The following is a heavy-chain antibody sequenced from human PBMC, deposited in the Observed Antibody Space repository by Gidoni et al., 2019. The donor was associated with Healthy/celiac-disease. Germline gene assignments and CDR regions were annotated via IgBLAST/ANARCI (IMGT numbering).Heavy chain of an antibody. CDR1: GFTFSSYA. V-gene: IGHV3-64*01. CDR2: ISSNVGST. CDR3: ARARYYDSSGYYGFDY. J-gene: IGHJ4*02. Sequence: DVQLVESGGGLVQPGGSLRVSCGASGFTFSSYAMHWFRQAPGKGLEYVSAISSNVGSTYYANSVKGRFTISRDNSKNTLYLQMGSLRAEDMAVYYCARARYYDSSGYYGFDYWGQGTLVTVSS. D-gene: IGHD3-22*01.